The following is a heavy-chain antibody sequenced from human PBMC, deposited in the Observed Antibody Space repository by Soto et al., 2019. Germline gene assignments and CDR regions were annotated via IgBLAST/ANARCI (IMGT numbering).Heavy chain of an antibody. CDR1: GFTVSSNY. CDR2: IYSGSST. Sequence: EVQVVESGGGLVQPGGSLRLSCAASGFTVSSNYMNWVRQAPGKGLEWVSVIYSGSSTYYADSVKGRFTISRDNSKNTLYLQMNSLRAEDTAVYYCARETQIYYYGMDVWGQGTTVTVSS. CDR3: ARETQIYYYGMDV. J-gene: IGHJ6*02. V-gene: IGHV3-66*01.